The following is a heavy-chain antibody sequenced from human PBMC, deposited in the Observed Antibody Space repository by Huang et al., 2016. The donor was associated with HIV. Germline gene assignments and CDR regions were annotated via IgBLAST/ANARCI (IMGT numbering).Heavy chain of an antibody. CDR1: GFTFSSYG. D-gene: IGHD6-13*01. J-gene: IGHJ4*02. Sequence: QVQLVESGGGVVQPWRSLRISCAASGFTFSSYGMHWVRQAPWKGREWVAVISYDAKTKYYADSVKGRFSISRDNSKTTVYLQLNSLRLEDTAVYYCAKGGSAAAVLDFWGQGTLVTVSS. CDR2: ISYDAKTK. V-gene: IGHV3-30*18. CDR3: AKGGSAAAVLDF.